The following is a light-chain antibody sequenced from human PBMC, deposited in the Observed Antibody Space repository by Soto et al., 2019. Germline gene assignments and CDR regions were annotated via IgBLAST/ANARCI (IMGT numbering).Light chain of an antibody. CDR1: ESVSTN. J-gene: IGKJ5*01. CDR2: GAS. CDR3: QQRSNWPQIT. Sequence: EIRMTQSASALSLAPGERVTLSCRASESVSTNLAWYQQKAGQAPRLLIYGASTRATGIPARFSGSGSGTEFTLTISSLQSEDFAVYYCQQRSNWPQITFGQGTRLEIK. V-gene: IGKV3-15*01.